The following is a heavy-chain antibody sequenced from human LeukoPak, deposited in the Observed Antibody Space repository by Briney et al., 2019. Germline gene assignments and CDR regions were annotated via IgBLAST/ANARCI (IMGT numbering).Heavy chain of an antibody. CDR3: ARDKAVTTERTQYFHH. J-gene: IGHJ1*01. V-gene: IGHV1-18*01. CDR2: ISAYNGYT. Sequence: ASVKVSCKASGYTFTNYGVSWVRQAPGQGLEWMGWISAYNGYTNYAQKFQFRVTMTTDTSTSTAYMELRGLTSDDTAVYYCARDKAVTTERTQYFHHWGQGTLVTVSS. D-gene: IGHD4-11*01. CDR1: GYTFTNYG.